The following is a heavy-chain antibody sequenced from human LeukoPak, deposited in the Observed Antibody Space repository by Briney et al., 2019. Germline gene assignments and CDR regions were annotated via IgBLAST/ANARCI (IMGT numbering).Heavy chain of an antibody. CDR2: ISYDGSNK. D-gene: IGHD2-2*01. J-gene: IGHJ6*02. CDR3: ARDLHCYVAMDV. CDR1: GFTFSSYA. Sequence: GGSLRLSCAASGFTFSSYAMHWVRQAPGKGLEWVAVISYDGSNKYYADSVKGRFTISRDNSKNTLYLQMNSLRAEDTAVYYCARDLHCYVAMDVWGQGTTVTVSS. V-gene: IGHV3-30-3*01.